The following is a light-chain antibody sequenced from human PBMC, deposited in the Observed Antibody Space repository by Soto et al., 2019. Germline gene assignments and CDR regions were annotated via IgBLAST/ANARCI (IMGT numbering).Light chain of an antibody. CDR2: DAS. CDR1: QSVCTY. Sequence: EIVMTQSPATLSVSPGERATLSCRASQSVCTYLAWYQQKPGQAPRLLIFDASNRATGIPARFSGSGSGTEFTLTISSLQSEDSAVYYCQHRSKWPLTFGGGTKVDI. V-gene: IGKV3-11*01. J-gene: IGKJ4*01. CDR3: QHRSKWPLT.